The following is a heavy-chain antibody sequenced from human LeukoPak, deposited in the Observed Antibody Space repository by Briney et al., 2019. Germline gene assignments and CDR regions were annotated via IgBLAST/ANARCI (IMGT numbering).Heavy chain of an antibody. CDR3: ARDRRDTIFGVVIQYYFDY. CDR1: GFTFSSYA. Sequence: PGGSLRLSCAASGFTFSSYAMSWVRQAPGKGLEWVSAISGSGGSTYYADSVKGRFTISRDNSKNTLYLQMNSLRAEDTAVYYCARDRRDTIFGVVIQYYFDYWGQGTLVTVSS. J-gene: IGHJ4*02. V-gene: IGHV3-23*01. D-gene: IGHD3-3*01. CDR2: ISGSGGST.